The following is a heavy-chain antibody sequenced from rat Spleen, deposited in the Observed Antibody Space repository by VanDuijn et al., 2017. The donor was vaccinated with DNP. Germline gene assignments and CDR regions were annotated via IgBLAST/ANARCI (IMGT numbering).Heavy chain of an antibody. CDR1: GFTFSDYA. CDR3: ATVHYYDGTRFAY. Sequence: EVQLVEYGGGLVQPGNSLKLSCAASGFTFSDYAMAWVRQSLKKGLEWVAVIIYDGSNTHYRDSVKGRFTISRENAESTLYLQMDILRSEATATYYGATVHYYDGTRFAYWGQGTLVTVSS. V-gene: IGHV5S10*01. J-gene: IGHJ3*01. CDR2: IIYDGSNT. D-gene: IGHD1-12*02.